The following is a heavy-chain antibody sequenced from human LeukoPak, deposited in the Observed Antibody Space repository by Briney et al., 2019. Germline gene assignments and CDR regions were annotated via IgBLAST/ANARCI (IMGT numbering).Heavy chain of an antibody. D-gene: IGHD6-25*01. CDR1: GYIFSDYH. CDR3: VRDKFAAAGGGA. V-gene: IGHV1-2*02. CDR2: IHPYSGGT. Sequence: ASVKVSCKASGYIFSDYHMHWVRQVPGQGPEWMGWIHPYSGGTNYAQKFQGRLSMTRDMSISTAYMELNTLTSDDTAVYFCVRDKFAAAGGGAWGQGTLVTVSS. J-gene: IGHJ5*02.